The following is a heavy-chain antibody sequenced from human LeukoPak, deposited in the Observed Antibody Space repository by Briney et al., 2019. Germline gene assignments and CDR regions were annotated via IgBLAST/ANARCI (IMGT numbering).Heavy chain of an antibody. CDR1: GYTFTSNY. J-gene: IGHJ4*02. V-gene: IGHV1-46*01. CDR3: ARGNLIAEYSSSSPLGY. D-gene: IGHD6-6*01. Sequence: ASVKVSCKAFGYTFTSNYMHWVRQAPGQGPEWMGVISPSGGSTTYAQKFQGRVTLTRDMSTSTDYLELSSLRSEDTAVYYCARGNLIAEYSSSSPLGYWGQGTLVTVSS. CDR2: ISPSGGST.